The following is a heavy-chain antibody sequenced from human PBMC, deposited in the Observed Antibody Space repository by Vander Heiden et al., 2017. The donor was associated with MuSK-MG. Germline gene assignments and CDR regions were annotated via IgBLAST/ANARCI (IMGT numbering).Heavy chain of an antibody. CDR3: ARTGLRYCDWLLYYFDY. D-gene: IGHD3-9*01. CDR2: INHSGST. V-gene: IGHV4-34*01. J-gene: IGHJ4*01. CDR1: GGSFSGYY. Sequence: QVQLQQSGAGLSKPSETLSLTCAVYGGSFSGYYWSWIRQPPGKGLEWIGEINHSGSTNYNPSLKRRVTISVDTSKNQFSLKMSSVTAADTAVYYCARTGLRYCDWLLYYFDYWGHGTMVNVYS.